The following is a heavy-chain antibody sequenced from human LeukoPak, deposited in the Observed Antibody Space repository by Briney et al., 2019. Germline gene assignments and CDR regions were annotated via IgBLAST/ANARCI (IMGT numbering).Heavy chain of an antibody. J-gene: IGHJ4*02. CDR3: AKDRGYCTSTTCYALHYFDY. D-gene: IGHD2-2*01. CDR2: ITGSGDST. V-gene: IGHV3-23*01. Sequence: GGSLRLSCAASGFTFNNYAMTWVRQSPGKGLEWVSAITGSGDSTYYADSVKGRFTISRDNSKNTLYLQMNSLRAEDTAVYYCAKDRGYCTSTTCYALHYFDYWGQGTLVTVSS. CDR1: GFTFNNYA.